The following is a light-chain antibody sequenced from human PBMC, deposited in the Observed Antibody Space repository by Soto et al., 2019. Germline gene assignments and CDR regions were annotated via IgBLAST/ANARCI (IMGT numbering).Light chain of an antibody. CDR2: GAS. V-gene: IGKV3-20*01. CDR3: QESPRT. Sequence: EIVLTQSPGTLSLSPGEIATLSCRASQSVNSNYLAWYQQKRGQAPRLLIYGASSRATGIPDRFSGSGSGTDFPLTISRLEPEDFAVYYCQESPRTFGQGTKVDI. CDR1: QSVNSNY. J-gene: IGKJ1*01.